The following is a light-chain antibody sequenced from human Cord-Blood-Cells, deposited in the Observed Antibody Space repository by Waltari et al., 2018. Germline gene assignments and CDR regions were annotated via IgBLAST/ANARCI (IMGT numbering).Light chain of an antibody. J-gene: IGKJ1*01. CDR1: QGISRY. CDR2: AAS. CDR3: QQYYSYPWT. Sequence: AIRMTQSPSSFSASTGARVTITCRASQGISRYLAWYQQKPGKAPKLLIYAASTLQSGVPSRFSGSGSGTDFTLTISCLQSEDFATYYCQQYYSYPWTFGQGTKVEIK. V-gene: IGKV1-8*01.